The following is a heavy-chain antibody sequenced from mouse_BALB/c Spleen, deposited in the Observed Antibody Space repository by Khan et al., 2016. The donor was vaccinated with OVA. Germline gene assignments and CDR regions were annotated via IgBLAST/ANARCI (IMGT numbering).Heavy chain of an antibody. D-gene: IGHD2-1*01. Sequence: QVQLQQSGAELVKPGASVKLSCKTSGYTFTNYWIQWVKQRPGQGLGWIGEIFPGTGATSYNENFKAKATLTIETSSSTAYMQLRSLTSEDSAVYFCASGYFGNYEFAYWGQGTLVTVSA. J-gene: IGHJ3*01. CDR1: GYTFTNYW. V-gene: IGHV1S132*01. CDR3: ASGYFGNYEFAY. CDR2: IFPGTGAT.